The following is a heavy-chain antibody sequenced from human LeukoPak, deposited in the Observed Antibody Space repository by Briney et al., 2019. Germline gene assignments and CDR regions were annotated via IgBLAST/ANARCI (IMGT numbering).Heavy chain of an antibody. CDR2: ISARGYAT. CDR3: AKDVYNWTFYFDY. Sequence: GGSLRLSCAPSGVTFSSYAMSWGREAPGEGLEWVSAISARGYATYYADSVKGRFTSYKANSKKTLYLQMNSLRAEDTAIFYCAKDVYNWTFYFDYWGQGTLVTVSS. J-gene: IGHJ4*02. V-gene: IGHV3-23*01. D-gene: IGHD1-20*01. CDR1: GVTFSSYA.